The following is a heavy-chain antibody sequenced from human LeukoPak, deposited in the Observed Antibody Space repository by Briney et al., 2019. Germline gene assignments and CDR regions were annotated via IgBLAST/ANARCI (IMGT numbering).Heavy chain of an antibody. Sequence: HTGMSLRLSWGTSGFTFDNYAMHWVRQAPGKGLEWVSGITWNSGTVAYADSVRGRFTISRDNAKRSLYLQMENLRSEDTAFYYCARDSTIVVWGQGTLVTVSS. D-gene: IGHD1-26*01. V-gene: IGHV3-9*01. CDR2: ITWNSGTV. CDR1: GFTFDNYA. CDR3: ARDSTIVV. J-gene: IGHJ4*02.